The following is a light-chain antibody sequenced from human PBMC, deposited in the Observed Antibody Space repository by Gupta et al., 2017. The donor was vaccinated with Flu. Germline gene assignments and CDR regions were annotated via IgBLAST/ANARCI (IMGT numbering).Light chain of an antibody. CDR2: GNN. CDR1: SSNIGTVYD. CDR3: TSYDSRLIGEV. J-gene: IGLJ1*01. Sequence: QSVLTQPPSVSGAPGQRVTISCTGSSSNIGTVYDVHWYQQLPGTAPKLLILGNNNRPSGVPDRFSGSKSGTSESLAITGLQAEDEAEYSCTSYDSRLIGEVLGTGTRVNV. V-gene: IGLV1-40*01.